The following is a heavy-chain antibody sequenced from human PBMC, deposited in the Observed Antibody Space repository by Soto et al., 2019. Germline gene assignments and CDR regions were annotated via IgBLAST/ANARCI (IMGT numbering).Heavy chain of an antibody. CDR2: INHSGST. D-gene: IGHD6-19*01. J-gene: IGHJ4*02. CDR3: ARAGDSSGPVALGY. V-gene: IGHV4-34*01. CDR1: GGSFSGYY. Sequence: SETLSLTCAVYGGSFSGYYWTWIRQPPGTGLEWIGEINHSGSTNYNPSLKSRVTISVDRSKNQFSLKLTSVTAADTAVYYCARAGDSSGPVALGYWGQGTLVTVSS.